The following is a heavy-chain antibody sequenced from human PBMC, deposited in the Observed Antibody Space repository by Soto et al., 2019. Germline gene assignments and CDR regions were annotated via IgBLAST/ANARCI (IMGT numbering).Heavy chain of an antibody. V-gene: IGHV1-46*01. Sequence: QVQLVQSGAEVKKPGASVKVSCKASGYIFTNHYIHWVRQAPGQGLEWLGLINHSGGSTNYLQKCQGRVPTTGATPTSTGYMGVSMLRSDDTALYFCARADYYVSSGFYYDYWGQGTLVTVS. CDR2: INHSGGST. D-gene: IGHD3-22*01. CDR1: GYIFTNHY. CDR3: ARADYYVSSGFYYDY. J-gene: IGHJ4*02.